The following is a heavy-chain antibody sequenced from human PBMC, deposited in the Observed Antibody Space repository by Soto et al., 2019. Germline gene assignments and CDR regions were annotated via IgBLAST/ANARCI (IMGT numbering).Heavy chain of an antibody. V-gene: IGHV3-23*01. CDR1: GFTFSSYA. J-gene: IGHJ6*02. CDR3: GNQPGPDCISTSCKNPTYYYYYGMDV. Sequence: GGSLRLSCAASGFTFSSYAMSWVRQAPGKGLEWVSGISGSGGSTYYADSVKGRFTISRDNSKNTLYLQMNSLRAEDTAVYYCGNQPGPDCISTSCKNPTYYYYYGMDVWGQGTTVTVSS. CDR2: ISGSGGST. D-gene: IGHD2-2*01.